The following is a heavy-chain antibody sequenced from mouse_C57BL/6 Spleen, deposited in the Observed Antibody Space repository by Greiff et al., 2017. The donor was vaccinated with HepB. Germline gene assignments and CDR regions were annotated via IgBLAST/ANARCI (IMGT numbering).Heavy chain of an antibody. J-gene: IGHJ1*03. D-gene: IGHD1-1*01. CDR1: GFNIKNTY. CDR3: ARYYGSSEWYFDV. CDR2: IDPANGNT. V-gene: IGHV14-3*01. Sequence: VQLKESVAELVRPGASVKLSCTASGFNIKNTYMHWVKQRPEQGLEWIGRIDPANGNTKYAPKFQGKATITADTSSNTAYLQLSSLTSEDTAIYYCARYYGSSEWYFDVWGTGTTVTVSS.